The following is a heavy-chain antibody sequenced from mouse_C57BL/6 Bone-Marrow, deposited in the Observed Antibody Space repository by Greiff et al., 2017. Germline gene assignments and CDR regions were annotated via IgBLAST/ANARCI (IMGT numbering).Heavy chain of an antibody. CDR1: GYTFTSYW. CDR3: ARSVVGAMDY. Sequence: QVQLKQPGAELVMPGASVKLSCKASGYTFTSYWMHWVKQRPGQGLEWIGEIDPSDSYTKYNQKFKGKSTLTVDKSSSTAYMQLSSLTSEDAAVYYCARSVVGAMDYWGQGTSVTVSS. J-gene: IGHJ4*01. D-gene: IGHD1-1*01. V-gene: IGHV1-69*01. CDR2: IDPSDSYT.